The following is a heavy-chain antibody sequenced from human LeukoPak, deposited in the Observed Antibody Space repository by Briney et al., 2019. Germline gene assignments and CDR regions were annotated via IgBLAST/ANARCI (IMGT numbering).Heavy chain of an antibody. Sequence: ASVKVSCKASGYTFTSYDINWVRQATGQGLEWMGWMNPNSGNTGYAQKFQGRVTITRNTSMTTAYMELSSLRSEDTAVYYCGRDVRGGGLEFPEYDYWGQGTLGNGSS. V-gene: IGHV1-8*03. D-gene: IGHD3-10*02. CDR1: GYTFTSYD. CDR2: MNPNSGNT. CDR3: GRDVRGGGLEFPEYDY. J-gene: IGHJ4*03.